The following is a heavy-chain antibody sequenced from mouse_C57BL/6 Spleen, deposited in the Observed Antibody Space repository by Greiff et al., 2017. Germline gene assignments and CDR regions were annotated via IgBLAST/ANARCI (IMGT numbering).Heavy chain of an antibody. CDR2: ISDGGSYT. J-gene: IGHJ4*01. CDR3: ASYAMDY. V-gene: IGHV5-4*01. CDR1: GFTFSSYA. Sequence: EVHLVESGGGLVKPGGSLKLSCAASGFTFSSYAMSWVRQTPEKRLEWVATISDGGSYTYYPDNVKGRFTISRDNAKNNLYLQMSHLKSEDTAMYYCASYAMDYWGQGTSVTVSS.